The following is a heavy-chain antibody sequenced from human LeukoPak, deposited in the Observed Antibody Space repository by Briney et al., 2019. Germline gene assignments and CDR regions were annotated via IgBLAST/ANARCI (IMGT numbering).Heavy chain of an antibody. V-gene: IGHV1-2*06. CDR2: INPNSGGT. CDR1: VYTFTGYY. D-gene: IGHD3-10*01. CDR3: ASHLWFGELSGGVQKYIDY. Sequence: ASVKVSCMASVYTFTGYYMHWVRQAPGQGLEWMGRINPNSGGTNYAQKFQGRVTMTRDTSISTAYMELSRLRSDDTAVYYCASHLWFGELSGGVQKYIDYWGQGTLVTVSS. J-gene: IGHJ4*02.